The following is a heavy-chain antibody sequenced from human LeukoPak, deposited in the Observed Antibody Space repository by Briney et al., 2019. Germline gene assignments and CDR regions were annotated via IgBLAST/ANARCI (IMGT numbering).Heavy chain of an antibody. J-gene: IGHJ4*02. Sequence: GGSLRLSCAASGFTFSGYNMHWVRQAPGKGLEWVAFDGNNKYYADSVKGRFTISRDNSKNTLYLQMNSLRAEDTAVYYCARAFSTTAFDYWGQGTLVTVSS. CDR1: GFTFSGYN. V-gene: IGHV3-30*02. CDR3: ARAFSTTAFDY. D-gene: IGHD4-17*01. CDR2: DGNNK.